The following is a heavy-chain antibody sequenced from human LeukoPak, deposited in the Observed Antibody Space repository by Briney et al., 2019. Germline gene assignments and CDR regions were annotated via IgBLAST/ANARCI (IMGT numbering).Heavy chain of an antibody. D-gene: IGHD2-15*01. Sequence: GESLKISCKGSGFTFTSYWIGWVRQMPGKGLEWMGIIYAGDSDIRYSPSFQGQVTISADKSITTAYLQWSSLKASDTAMYYCARLVVVAAKGASFDYWGQGTLVTVSS. CDR1: GFTFTSYW. J-gene: IGHJ4*02. CDR2: IYAGDSDI. V-gene: IGHV5-51*01. CDR3: ARLVVVAAKGASFDY.